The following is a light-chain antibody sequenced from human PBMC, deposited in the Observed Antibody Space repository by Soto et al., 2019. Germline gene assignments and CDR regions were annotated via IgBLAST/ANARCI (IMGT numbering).Light chain of an antibody. CDR2: SAS. V-gene: IGKV3-20*01. CDR3: QQYGIV. J-gene: IGKJ3*01. Sequence: EVVLTQSPDTPSLSPGEGATLSCRASQAISSNYVAWYQQKPGETARLLIYSASTRATGTPDRLSGSGSGIHFTLSISRLEPEDFAVQYCQQYGIVFRPGTKVEIK. CDR1: QAISSNY.